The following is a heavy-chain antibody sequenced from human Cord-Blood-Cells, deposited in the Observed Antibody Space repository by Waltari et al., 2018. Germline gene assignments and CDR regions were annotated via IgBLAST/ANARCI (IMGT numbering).Heavy chain of an antibody. J-gene: IGHJ6*02. V-gene: IGHV1-18*01. D-gene: IGHD5-12*01. CDR2: ISADNGNT. CDR1: GYTFTSYV. Sequence: QVQLVQSGDEVKKPGASVKVYCKASGYTFTSYVISWVRQASGQGLEWMGWISADNGNTNYAQKLQGRVTMTTDTSTSTAYMELRSLRSDDTSVYYCARDIVATDDFFYYYYGMDVWGQGTTVTVSS. CDR3: ARDIVATDDFFYYYYGMDV.